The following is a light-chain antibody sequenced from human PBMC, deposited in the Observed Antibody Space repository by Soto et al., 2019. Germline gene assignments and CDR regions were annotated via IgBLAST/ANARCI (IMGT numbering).Light chain of an antibody. CDR1: RSDVGAYHY. V-gene: IGLV2-8*01. CDR3: SSYAGSSSL. J-gene: IGLJ2*01. CDR2: EVS. Sequence: QSALTQPPSASGSPGQSVTFSCTGTRSDVGAYHYVSWYRQHPGKAPKLMIYEVSKRPSGVPDRFSGSRSGNTASLTVSGLQAEDEADYYCSSYAGSSSLFGGGTKVTVL.